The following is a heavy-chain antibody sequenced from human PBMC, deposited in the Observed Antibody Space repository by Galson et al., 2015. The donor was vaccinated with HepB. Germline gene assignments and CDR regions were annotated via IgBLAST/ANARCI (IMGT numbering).Heavy chain of an antibody. CDR1: GFIFSAYS. Sequence: SLRLSCAASGFIFSAYSMNWVRQAPGKGLEWVSYISSTSGTIYYADSVKGRFTISRDNAKNSLYLQMSSLRAEDTAVYYCASGVPAAMGGYFELWGRGTLVTVSS. J-gene: IGHJ2*01. CDR3: ASGVPAAMGGYFEL. D-gene: IGHD2-2*01. V-gene: IGHV3-48*01. CDR2: ISSTSGTI.